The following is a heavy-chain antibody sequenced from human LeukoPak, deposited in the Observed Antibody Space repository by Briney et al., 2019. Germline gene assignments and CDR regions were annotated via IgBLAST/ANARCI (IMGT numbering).Heavy chain of an antibody. CDR2: ISAYNGNT. D-gene: IGHD5-18*01. V-gene: IGHV1-18*01. CDR3: ARVPYSYGSGRIDY. Sequence: ASVKVSCKASGYTFTSYGISWVRQAPGQGLEWMGWISAYNGNTNYAQKLQGRVTMTTDTSTSTAYMELRSLRSDDTAVYYCARVPYSYGSGRIDYWGQGTLVTVSS. J-gene: IGHJ4*02. CDR1: GYTFTSYG.